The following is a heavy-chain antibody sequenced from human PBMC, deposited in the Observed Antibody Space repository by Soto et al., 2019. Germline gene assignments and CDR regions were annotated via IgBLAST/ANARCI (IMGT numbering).Heavy chain of an antibody. CDR3: TTYDYDYGGSYHDY. Sequence: EVQLVEFGGGLVKPGGSLRLSCAASGFTFSNAWLNWVRQAPGKGLEWVGRIKSKTDGGTVDYAAPVKGRFIISRDDSRNTLYLQMNRLKTEDTAVYYCTTYDYDYGGSYHDYWGQGTLVTVSS. D-gene: IGHD3-22*01. J-gene: IGHJ4*02. CDR1: GFTFSNAW. V-gene: IGHV3-15*07. CDR2: IKSKTDGGTV.